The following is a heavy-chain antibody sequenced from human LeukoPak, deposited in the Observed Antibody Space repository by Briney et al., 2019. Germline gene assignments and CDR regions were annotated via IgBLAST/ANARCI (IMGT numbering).Heavy chain of an antibody. CDR2: IYYSGST. CDR1: GGSISSSSYY. Sequence: SETLSLTCTVSGGSISSSSYYWGWIRQRPGKGLEWIGSIYYSGSTYYNPSLKSRVTISVDTSKNQFSLKLSSVTAADTAVYYCARLFSTVTNLFDAYWGQGTLVTVSS. J-gene: IGHJ4*02. V-gene: IGHV4-39*01. CDR3: ARLFSTVTNLFDAY. D-gene: IGHD4-17*01.